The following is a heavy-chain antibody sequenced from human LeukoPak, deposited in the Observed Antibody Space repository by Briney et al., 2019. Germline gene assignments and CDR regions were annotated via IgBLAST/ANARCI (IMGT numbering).Heavy chain of an antibody. CDR2: IWHSGCT. D-gene: IGHD3-22*01. CDR1: GDSINSGYY. CDR3: ARDRRYYDSSDYLRGDFDY. V-gene: IGHV4-31*03. Sequence: SETLSLTCTVSGDSINSGYYWSWIRQHPGKGLEWVGNIWHSGCTSYNPSLKGRTTISVDTSKNQFSLKLSSVTAADTAVYYCARDRRYYDSSDYLRGDFDYWGQGTLVTVSS. J-gene: IGHJ4*02.